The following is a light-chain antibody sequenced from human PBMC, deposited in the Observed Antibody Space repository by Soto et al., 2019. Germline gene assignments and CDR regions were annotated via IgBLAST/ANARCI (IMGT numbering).Light chain of an antibody. CDR2: DAS. V-gene: IGKV3-11*01. CDR3: QQRSNWPLT. J-gene: IGKJ4*01. Sequence: EIGLTQSPSTLSLSPGERATLSCRASQSVSSYLAWYQQKPGQAPRLLIYDASNRATGIPARFSGSGSGTDFTLTISSLEPEDFAVYYCQQRSNWPLTFGGGTNVDI. CDR1: QSVSSY.